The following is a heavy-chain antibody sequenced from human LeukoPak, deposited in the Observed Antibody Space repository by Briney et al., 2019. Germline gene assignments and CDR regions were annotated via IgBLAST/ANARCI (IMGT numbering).Heavy chain of an antibody. CDR3: ARVPNPGTGVYYYYGMDV. CDR2: IYHSGST. V-gene: IGHV4-4*02. CDR1: GGSISSSNW. D-gene: IGHD3/OR15-3a*01. Sequence: PSGTLSLTCAVSGGSISSSNWWSWVRQPPGKGLEWIGEIYHSGSTNYNPSLKSRVTISVDKSKNQFSLKLSSVTAADTAVYYCARVPNPGTGVYYYYGMDVWGQGTTVTVSS. J-gene: IGHJ6*02.